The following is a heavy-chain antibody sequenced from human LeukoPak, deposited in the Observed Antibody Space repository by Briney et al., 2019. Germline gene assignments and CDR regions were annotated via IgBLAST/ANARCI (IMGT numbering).Heavy chain of an antibody. CDR1: GGTFSSYA. D-gene: IGHD5-12*01. CDR3: ARGRGGYDSGGDY. J-gene: IGHJ4*02. CDR2: IIPILGIA. Sequence: SVKVSCKASGGTFSSYAISWVRQAPGQGLEWMGRIIPILGIANYAQKFEGRVTITADKSTSTAYMELSSLRSEDTAVYYCARGRGGYDSGGDYWGQGTLVTVSP. V-gene: IGHV1-69*04.